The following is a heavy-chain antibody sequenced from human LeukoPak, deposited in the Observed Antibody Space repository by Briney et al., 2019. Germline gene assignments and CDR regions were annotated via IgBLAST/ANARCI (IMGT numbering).Heavy chain of an antibody. D-gene: IGHD4-11*01. V-gene: IGHV4-31*03. Sequence: SETLSLTCTVSGGSISSGGYYWSWIRQHPGKGLEWIGYIYYSGSTYYNPSLKSRVTISVDTSKNQFSLKLSSVTAADTAVYYCAREDSNYEAWFDPWGQGTLVTVSS. CDR3: AREDSNYEAWFDP. J-gene: IGHJ5*02. CDR2: IYYSGST. CDR1: GGSISSGGYY.